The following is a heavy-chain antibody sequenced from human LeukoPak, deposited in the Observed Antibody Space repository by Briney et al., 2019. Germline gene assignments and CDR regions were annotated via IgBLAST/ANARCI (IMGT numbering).Heavy chain of an antibody. CDR2: IIPIFGTA. CDR3: ASSTLPAEYYYDSSGYRIFDY. V-gene: IGHV1-69*13. CDR1: GGTFSSYA. J-gene: IGHJ4*02. D-gene: IGHD3-22*01. Sequence: SVKVSCKASGGTFSSYAISWVRQAPGQGLEWMGGIIPIFGTANYAQTFQGRVTITADESTSTAYMELSSLRSEDTAVYYCASSTLPAEYYYDSSGYRIFDYWGQGTLVTVSS.